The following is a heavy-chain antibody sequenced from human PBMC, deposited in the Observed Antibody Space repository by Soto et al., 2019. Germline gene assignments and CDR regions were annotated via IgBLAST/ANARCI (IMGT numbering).Heavy chain of an antibody. Sequence: VQLVESGGGVVQPGRSLRLSCVASVFTFSSHLMHWVRQAPGKGLEWVAFISNDGDYKNYADSVKGRFTISRDNSKDTVYLEIHSLRPEDTALYHCARDEAFSAPYYIDYWGQGTLVIVS. V-gene: IGHV3-30*03. D-gene: IGHD1-26*01. CDR1: VFTFSSHL. CDR3: ARDEAFSAPYYIDY. CDR2: ISNDGDYK. J-gene: IGHJ4*02.